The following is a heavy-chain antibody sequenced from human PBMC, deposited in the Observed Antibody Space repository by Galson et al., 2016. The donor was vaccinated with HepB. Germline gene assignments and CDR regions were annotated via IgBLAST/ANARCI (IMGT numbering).Heavy chain of an antibody. CDR3: ARARRGYSYAGWIDQ. D-gene: IGHD5-18*01. CDR2: MNHSGKT. J-gene: IGHJ4*02. CDR1: GGSFSAYY. V-gene: IGHV4-34*01. Sequence: ETLSPTCAVSGGSFSAYYWSWVRQPPGKGLEWTGEMNHSGKTNYNPSLKSRVSIPRDTSKKQFSLKLTSVTAADTAIYYCARARRGYSYAGWIDQWSQGTLATVSS.